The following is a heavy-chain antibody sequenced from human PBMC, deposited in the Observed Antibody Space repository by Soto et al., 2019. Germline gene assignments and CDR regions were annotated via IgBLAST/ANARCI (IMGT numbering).Heavy chain of an antibody. CDR3: ATGSFTSTGGRIGYHYNAMDV. CDR1: GGTFSSHS. J-gene: IGHJ6*02. CDR2: IIPIFGPA. V-gene: IGHV1-69*01. Sequence: QVQLVQSGAEVKKPGSSVKVSCTSSGGTFSSHSINWVRQAPGQGLEWMGGIIPIFGPANFAKKFQGRVTITADESTTTAYMELSSLTSEDTVVYYCATGSFTSTGGRIGYHYNAMDVWGQGTTVTVSS. D-gene: IGHD1-1*01.